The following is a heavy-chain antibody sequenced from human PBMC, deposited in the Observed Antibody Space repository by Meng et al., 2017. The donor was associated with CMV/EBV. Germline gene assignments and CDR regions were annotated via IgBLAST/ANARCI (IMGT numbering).Heavy chain of an antibody. CDR3: ARDPHSGSYPVDY. J-gene: IGHJ4*02. CDR2: INSAANIT. Sequence: GESLKISCAASGFTFSRSWMHWARQAPGKGLVWVARINSAANITHYAGSVKGRFAISRDNAKNSLYLQMNSLRAEDTAVYYCARDPHSGSYPVDYWGQGTLVTVSS. V-gene: IGHV3-74*01. CDR1: GFTFSRSW. D-gene: IGHD1-26*01.